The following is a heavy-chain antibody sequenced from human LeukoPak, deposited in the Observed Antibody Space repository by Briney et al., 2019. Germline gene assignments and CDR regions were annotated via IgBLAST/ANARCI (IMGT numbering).Heavy chain of an antibody. Sequence: PGGSLRLSCAASGFTVSSNYMSWVRQAPGKGLEWVSIIYSSGNTYYADSVKGRFTISRDTSKNTLYLQVNSLRAEDTAFYYCAREVGATRGLGPWGQGTLVTVSS. V-gene: IGHV3-53*01. CDR3: AREVGATRGLGP. CDR2: IYSSGNT. CDR1: GFTVSSNY. D-gene: IGHD1-26*01. J-gene: IGHJ5*02.